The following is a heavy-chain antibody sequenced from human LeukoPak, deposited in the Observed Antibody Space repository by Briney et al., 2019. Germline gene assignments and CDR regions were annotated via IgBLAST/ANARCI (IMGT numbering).Heavy chain of an antibody. V-gene: IGHV1-69*13. CDR3: ARVNLTLSTQYYYYYYYGMDV. Sequence: SVKVSCKASGGTFSSYAISWVRQAPGQGLEWMGGIIPIFGTANYAQKFQGRVTITADESTSTAYMELSSLRSEDTAVYYCARVNLTLSTQYYYYYYYGMDVWGQGTTVTVSS. D-gene: IGHD2-15*01. J-gene: IGHJ6*02. CDR2: IIPIFGTA. CDR1: GGTFSSYA.